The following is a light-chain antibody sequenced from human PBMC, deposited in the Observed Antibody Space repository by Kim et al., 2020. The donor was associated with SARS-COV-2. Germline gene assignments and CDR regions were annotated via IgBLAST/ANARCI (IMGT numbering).Light chain of an antibody. J-gene: IGKJ2*01. CDR2: GAS. V-gene: IGKV3-15*01. CDR1: QSVSSY. Sequence: EIVMTQSPATLSVSPGERATLSCRASQSVSSYLAWYQQKPGQAPRLLIYGASTRATGIPARFSGSGSGTEFTLTISSLQSEDFAVYYCQQYNNWPPSYTFGQGTKLEI. CDR3: QQYNNWPPSYT.